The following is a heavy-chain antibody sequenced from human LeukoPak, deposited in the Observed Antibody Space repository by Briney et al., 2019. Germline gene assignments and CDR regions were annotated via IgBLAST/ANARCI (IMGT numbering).Heavy chain of an antibody. D-gene: IGHD3-16*01. CDR2: IIDSGDIT. CDR1: GFTFSGYA. CDR3: AKLGGQEVYNYYVGV. Sequence: PGGSLRLSCEASGFTFSGYAMSWFRQAPGKGLEWVSGIIDSGDITYYANSVKGRFTISRDNSKNTLYLQMNSLRAEDTAVYYCAKLGGQEVYNYYVGVWGKGTTVAVSS. V-gene: IGHV3-23*01. J-gene: IGHJ6*03.